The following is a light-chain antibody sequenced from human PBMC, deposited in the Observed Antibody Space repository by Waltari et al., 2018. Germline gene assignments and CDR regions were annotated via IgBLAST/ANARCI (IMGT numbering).Light chain of an antibody. CDR2: VAN. V-gene: IGLV2-8*01. CDR3: SSYAGSNTYV. Sequence: QSALTQPPSASGSPGQSVTISCTGTSSDVGGYNFVSWYQQHPGKAPNYWCSVANKRPSGVPARFSGSKSGDTASLTVSGLQAEDEADYYCSSYAGSNTYVFGTGTRVTVL. CDR1: SSDVGGYNF. J-gene: IGLJ1*01.